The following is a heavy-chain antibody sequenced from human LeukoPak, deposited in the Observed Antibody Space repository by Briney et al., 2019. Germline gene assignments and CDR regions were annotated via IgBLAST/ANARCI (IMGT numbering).Heavy chain of an antibody. CDR1: GGSISSYY. CDR3: ARFYTIFGVVTPYYFDY. V-gene: IGHV4-59*01. Sequence: PSETLSLTCTVSGGSISSYYWSWIRQPPGKGLEWIGYIYYSGSTNYNPSLKSRVIISVDTSKNQFSLKLSSVTAADTAVYYCARFYTIFGVVTPYYFDYWGQGTLVTVSS. D-gene: IGHD3-3*01. J-gene: IGHJ4*02. CDR2: IYYSGST.